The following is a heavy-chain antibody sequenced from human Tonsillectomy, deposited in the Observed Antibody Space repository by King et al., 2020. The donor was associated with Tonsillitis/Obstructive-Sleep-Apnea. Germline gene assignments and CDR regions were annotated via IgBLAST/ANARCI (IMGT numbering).Heavy chain of an antibody. CDR3: ASDPGADY. V-gene: IGHV4-39*01. J-gene: IGHJ4*02. CDR1: GDSISSISYY. CDR2: IYYSGTT. Sequence: LQLQESGPGLVKPSETLSLTCTVSGDSISSISYYWVWIRQPPGKGLEWNGSIYYSGTTYYNPSLKSRVTISVDTSRNQFSLKLNSVTAVDTAVYYCASDPGADYWGQGTLVTVSS.